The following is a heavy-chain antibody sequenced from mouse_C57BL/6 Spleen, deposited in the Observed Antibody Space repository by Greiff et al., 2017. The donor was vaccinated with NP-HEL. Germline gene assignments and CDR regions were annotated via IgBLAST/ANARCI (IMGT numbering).Heavy chain of an antibody. V-gene: IGHV1-22*01. CDR2: INPNNGGT. CDR3: ARPLPRYNRPCFGC. CDR1: GYTFTDYN. D-gene: IGHD1-1*01. Sequence: EVQLQQSGPELVKPGASVKMSCTASGYTFTDYNMHWVKQSHGKSLEWIGYINPNNGGTSYNQKFKGKATLTVNKSSSTAYMELRSLTSEDSAVYYCARPLPRYNRPCFGCWGQGTTLTVSS. J-gene: IGHJ2*01.